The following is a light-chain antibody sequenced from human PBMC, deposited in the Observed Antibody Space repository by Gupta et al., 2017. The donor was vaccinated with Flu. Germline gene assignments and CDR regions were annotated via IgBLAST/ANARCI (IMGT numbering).Light chain of an antibody. J-gene: IGKJ2*01. CDR1: QSLLYSNGNNY. CDR3: MQVLQTPKT. CDR2: LGS. Sequence: VTPGEPASISCRSSQSLLYSNGNNYLDWYLQKPGQSPQLLIYLGSNRASGVPERFSGSGSGTDFTLKISRVEADDVGVYYCMQVLQTPKTFGQGTKLEIK. V-gene: IGKV2-28*01.